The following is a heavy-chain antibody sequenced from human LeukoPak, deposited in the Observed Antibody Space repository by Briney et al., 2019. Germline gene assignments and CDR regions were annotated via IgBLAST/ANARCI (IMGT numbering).Heavy chain of an antibody. Sequence: GASVKVSCKPSGGTFISYGISWVRQAPGQGLEWMGWISAYNGNTNYAQKLQGRVTMTTDTSTSTAYMELRSLRSDDTAMYYCARGSGVGVAGTREDYWGQGTLVTVSS. CDR2: ISAYNGNT. J-gene: IGHJ4*02. V-gene: IGHV1-18*04. D-gene: IGHD6-19*01. CDR1: GGTFISYG. CDR3: ARGSGVGVAGTREDY.